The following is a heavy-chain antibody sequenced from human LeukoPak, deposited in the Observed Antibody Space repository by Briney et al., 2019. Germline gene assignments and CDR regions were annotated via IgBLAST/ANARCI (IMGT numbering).Heavy chain of an antibody. CDR2: MSPNSGNT. D-gene: IGHD6-19*01. CDR3: ARGHSGYYYMDV. V-gene: IGHV1-8*03. J-gene: IGHJ6*03. CDR1: GYTFTSYD. Sequence: ASVKVSCKASGYTFTSYDINWVRQATGQGLEWMGWMSPNSGNTGYAQKFQGRVTITRNTSISTAYMELSSLRSEDTAVYYCARGHSGYYYMDVWGKGTTVTVSS.